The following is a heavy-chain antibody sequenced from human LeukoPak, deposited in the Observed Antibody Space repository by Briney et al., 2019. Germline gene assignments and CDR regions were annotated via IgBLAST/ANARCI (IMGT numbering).Heavy chain of an antibody. D-gene: IGHD4-23*01. V-gene: IGHV5-51*01. CDR3: ARHYGGNSIDY. CDR1: GYSFTNYW. CDR2: IYPGDSDT. Sequence: GESLKISFKASGYSFTNYWIAWVRQMPGKGLEWMGIIYPGDSDTTYSPSFQGQVTISADKSIRTAYLQWSSLKASDTAMYYCARHYGGNSIDYWGQGTLVTVSS. J-gene: IGHJ4*02.